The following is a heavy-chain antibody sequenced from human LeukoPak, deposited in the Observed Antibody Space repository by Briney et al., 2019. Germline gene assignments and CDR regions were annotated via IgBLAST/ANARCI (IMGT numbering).Heavy chain of an antibody. CDR2: FDPEDGET. J-gene: IGHJ4*02. CDR1: GYTFTSYD. V-gene: IGHV1-24*01. D-gene: IGHD1-1*01. Sequence: GASVKVSCKASGYTFTSYDINWVRQAPGKGLEWMGGFDPEDGETIYAQKFQGRVTMTEDTSTDTAYMELSSLRSEDTAVYYCATDEAGGSQRPLDYWGQGTLVTVSS. CDR3: ATDEAGGSQRPLDY.